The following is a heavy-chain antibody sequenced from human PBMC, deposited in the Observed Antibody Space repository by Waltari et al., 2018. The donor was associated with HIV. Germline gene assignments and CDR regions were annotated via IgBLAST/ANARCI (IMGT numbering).Heavy chain of an antibody. CDR2: INHSGST. D-gene: IGHD3-16*02. Sequence: QVQLQQWGAGLLKPSETLSLTCAVYGGSFRGYYWSWIRQPPGTGLEWIGEINHSGSTNYNPSLKSRVTISVDTSKNQFSLKLSSVTAADTAVYYCASGYDYVWGSYRPDAFDIWGQGTMVTVSS. CDR1: GGSFRGYY. V-gene: IGHV4-34*01. J-gene: IGHJ3*02. CDR3: ASGYDYVWGSYRPDAFDI.